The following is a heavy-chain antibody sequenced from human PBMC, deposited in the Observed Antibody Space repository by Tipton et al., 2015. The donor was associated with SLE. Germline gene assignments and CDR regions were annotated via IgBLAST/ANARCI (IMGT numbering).Heavy chain of an antibody. D-gene: IGHD3-10*01. CDR1: GGSFSGYY. V-gene: IGHV4-34*01. Sequence: TLSLICAVYGGSFSGYYWSWIRQPPGKGLEWIGEINHSGSTNYNPSLKSRVTISVDKSKNQFSLKLSSVTAADTAVYYCARYVTMVRGVTAHDAFDIWGQGTMVTVSS. CDR2: INHSGST. CDR3: ARYVTMVRGVTAHDAFDI. J-gene: IGHJ3*02.